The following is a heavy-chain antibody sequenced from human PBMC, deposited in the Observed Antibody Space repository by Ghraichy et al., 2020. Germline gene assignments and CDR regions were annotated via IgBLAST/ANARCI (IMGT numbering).Heavy chain of an antibody. Sequence: ASVKVSCKVSGYTLTELSMHWVRQAPGKGLEWMGGFDPEDGETIYAQKFQGRVTMTEDTSTDTAYMELSSLRSEDTAVYYCATSPMRELLSGVVYWGQGTLVTVSS. CDR1: GYTLTELS. CDR2: FDPEDGET. CDR3: ATSPMRELLSGVVY. J-gene: IGHJ4*02. D-gene: IGHD1-26*01. V-gene: IGHV1-24*01.